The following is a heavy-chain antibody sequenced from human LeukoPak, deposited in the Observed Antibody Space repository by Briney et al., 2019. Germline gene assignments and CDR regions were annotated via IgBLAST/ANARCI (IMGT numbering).Heavy chain of an antibody. V-gene: IGHV3-23*01. Sequence: GGSLRLSCVASGLTFNSHSKSWVRQAPGMGLEWVSVVSTNGDVTFYADSVKGRFTISRDNSKNTLFLQMNSLRAEDTAVYYCAKLSLSGRSQSADYWGQGTLVTVSS. CDR2: VSTNGDVT. D-gene: IGHD3-10*01. CDR1: GLTFNSHS. J-gene: IGHJ4*02. CDR3: AKLSLSGRSQSADY.